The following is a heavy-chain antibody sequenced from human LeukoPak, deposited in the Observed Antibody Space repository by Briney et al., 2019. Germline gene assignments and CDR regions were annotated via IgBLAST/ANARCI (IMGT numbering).Heavy chain of an antibody. CDR1: GYSFTNYW. D-gene: IGHD6-13*01. CDR3: AKRIEAAHEGFDY. CDR2: IDPSDSYT. J-gene: IGHJ4*02. V-gene: IGHV5-10-1*01. Sequence: GESLKISGKGSGYSFTNYWISWVRQMPGKGLEWMGRIDPSDSYTNYSPSFQGHVTISADKSISTAYLQWSSLRASDTAMYYCAKRIEAAHEGFDYWGQGTLVTVSS.